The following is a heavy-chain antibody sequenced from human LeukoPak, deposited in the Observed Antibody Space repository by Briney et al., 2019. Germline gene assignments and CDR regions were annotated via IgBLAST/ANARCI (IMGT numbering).Heavy chain of an antibody. CDR1: GFMFDDYA. D-gene: IGHD3-22*01. CDR2: ISWDGFST. CDR3: AKVDYYDNSGLSTLDY. Sequence: GGSLRLSCAASGFMFDDYAMHWVRQAPGQGLEWVSLISWDGFSTFYADSVRGRFTISRDNSKNTLYLQMNSLRPEDTAVYYCAKVDYYDNSGLSTLDYWGQGTLVTVSS. V-gene: IGHV3-43D*03. J-gene: IGHJ4*02.